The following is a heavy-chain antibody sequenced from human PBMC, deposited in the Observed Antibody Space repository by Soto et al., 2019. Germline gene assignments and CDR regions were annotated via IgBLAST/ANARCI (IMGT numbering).Heavy chain of an antibody. CDR3: ARDLDGYYFDY. Sequence: LRLSCAASGFTFSSYGMHWVRQAPGKGLEWVAVIWYDGSNKYYADSVKGRFTISRDNSKNTLYLQMNSLRAEDTAVYYCARDLDGYYFDYWGQGTLVTVSS. CDR1: GFTFSSYG. D-gene: IGHD3-9*01. J-gene: IGHJ4*02. CDR2: IWYDGSNK. V-gene: IGHV3-33*01.